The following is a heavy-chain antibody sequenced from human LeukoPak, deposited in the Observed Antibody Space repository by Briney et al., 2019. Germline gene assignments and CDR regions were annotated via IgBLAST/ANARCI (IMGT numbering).Heavy chain of an antibody. CDR2: INHSGST. J-gene: IGHJ6*02. V-gene: IGHV4-34*01. D-gene: IGHD6-13*01. Sequence: KPSETLSLTCAVYGGSFSVYYWSWIRQPQGKGLEWIGEINHSGSTNYNPSLKSRVTISVDTSKNQFSLKLSSVTAADTAVYYCATRSEGIAAAGTNGMDVWGQGTTVTVSS. CDR1: GGSFSVYY. CDR3: ATRSEGIAAAGTNGMDV.